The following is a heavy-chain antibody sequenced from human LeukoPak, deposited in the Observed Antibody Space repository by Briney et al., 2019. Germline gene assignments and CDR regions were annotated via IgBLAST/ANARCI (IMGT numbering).Heavy chain of an antibody. J-gene: IGHJ4*02. V-gene: IGHV3-20*04. D-gene: IGHD3-10*01. CDR1: GFIFDDHG. Sequence: AGGSLRLSCAASGFIFDDHGMNWVRQAPGKGLEWVSGINWSGGSTSYADSVKGRFTISRDNAKNSLYLQMNSLRAEDTALYYCARDLVDFGEFDYWGQGTLVTVSS. CDR2: INWSGGST. CDR3: ARDLVDFGEFDY.